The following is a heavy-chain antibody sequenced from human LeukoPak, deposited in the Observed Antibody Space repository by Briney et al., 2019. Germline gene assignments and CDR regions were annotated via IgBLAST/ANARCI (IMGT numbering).Heavy chain of an antibody. D-gene: IGHD3-10*01. Sequence: GGSLRLSCSASGFIFDDYTMHWVRVVPGKGLEWVSGISWNRVGTGYADSVKGRFTISRDNAKNSLFLQMNSLRAEDTAVYYCAISGSGSDYPFDYWGQGTLVTVSS. J-gene: IGHJ4*02. CDR3: AISGSGSDYPFDY. V-gene: IGHV3-9*01. CDR2: ISWNRVGT. CDR1: GFIFDDYT.